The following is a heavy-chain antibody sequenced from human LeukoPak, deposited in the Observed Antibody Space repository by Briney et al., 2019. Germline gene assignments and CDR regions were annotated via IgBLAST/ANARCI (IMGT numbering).Heavy chain of an antibody. CDR3: ATRSPLVVVPAAHYYDY. CDR2: VFYNGNT. J-gene: IGHJ4*02. D-gene: IGHD2-21*01. V-gene: IGHV4-39*01. CDR1: GDSITNSNYF. Sequence: SETLSLTCTVSGDSITNSNYFWGWIRQPPGQGLEWIVEVFYNGNTHYNPSLKRRVIISTDTSKNQFSLTLPAVTASDTAIYYCATRSPLVVVPAAHYYDYWGQGTLVTVSS.